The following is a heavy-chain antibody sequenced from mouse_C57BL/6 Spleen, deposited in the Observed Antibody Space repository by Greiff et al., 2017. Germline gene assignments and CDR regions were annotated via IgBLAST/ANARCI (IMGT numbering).Heavy chain of an antibody. CDR3: ARWLYYNAMGY. Sequence: VQLKQSGPELVKPGASVKISCKASGYSFTGYYMNWVKQSPEKSLEWIGEINPSTGGTTYNQKFKAKATLTVDKSSSTAYMQLKSLTSEDSAVYYCARWLYYNAMGYWGQGNSVTVSS. D-gene: IGHD1-2*01. V-gene: IGHV1-42*01. CDR1: GYSFTGYY. J-gene: IGHJ4*01. CDR2: INPSTGGT.